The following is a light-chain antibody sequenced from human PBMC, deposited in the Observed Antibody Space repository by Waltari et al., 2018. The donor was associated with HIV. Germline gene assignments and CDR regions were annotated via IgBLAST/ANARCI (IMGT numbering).Light chain of an antibody. V-gene: IGKV3-11*01. CDR2: EAS. CDR1: QSVSTY. CDR3: QQSCYSPLT. Sequence: IVLTQSPATRSLSQGKRATLSCRASQSVSTYLTWYQQKPGQAPSLLIYEASTVATGIPARFSGSGSGTDFTLTISSLQPEDFATYYCQQSCYSPLTFGQGTKLEIK. J-gene: IGKJ2*01.